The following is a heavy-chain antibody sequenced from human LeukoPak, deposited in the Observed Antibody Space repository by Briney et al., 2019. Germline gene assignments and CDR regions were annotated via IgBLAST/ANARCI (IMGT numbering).Heavy chain of an antibody. Sequence: GGSLRLSCAASGFTFSSYAMSWVRKAPGKGLERVSAISGSGGSTYYADSVKGRFTISRDNSKNTLYLQMNSLRAEDTAVYYCATGKMWELLLSLVTKFDYWGQGTLVTVSS. J-gene: IGHJ4*02. D-gene: IGHD1-26*01. CDR2: ISGSGGST. CDR1: GFTFSSYA. CDR3: ATGKMWELLLSLVTKFDY. V-gene: IGHV3-23*01.